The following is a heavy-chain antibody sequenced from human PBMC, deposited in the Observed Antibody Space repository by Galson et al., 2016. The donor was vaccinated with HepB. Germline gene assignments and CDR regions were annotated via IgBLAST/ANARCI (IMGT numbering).Heavy chain of an antibody. D-gene: IGHD6-19*01. CDR1: GDSVSRIGTA. J-gene: IGHJ3*01. CDR2: TYYRSKWLN. V-gene: IGHV6-1*01. Sequence: CAISGDSVSRIGTAWNWIRQSPSGGLEWLGNTYYRSKWLNDYADPAKSQATISPDTSKNQFSLHLRSVTPEDTAIYYCARITGWDVKAGFDVWGQGTMVTVSS. CDR3: ARITGWDVKAGFDV.